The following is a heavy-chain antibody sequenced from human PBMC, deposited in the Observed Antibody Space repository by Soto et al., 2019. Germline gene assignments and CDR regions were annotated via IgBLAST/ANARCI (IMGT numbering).Heavy chain of an antibody. J-gene: IGHJ4*02. CDR3: ARDWGVKYDASSAYIPHLDQ. Sequence: GGSLRLSCAASGFNIYSYGMNWVRQAPGKGPEWVSFISLSGSDEYYADSVKGRFTISRDQAKNSLYLQMNSLGDDNTAVYYCARDWGVKYDASSAYIPHLDQCGQGTLVTVSS. CDR1: GFNIYSYG. CDR2: ISLSGSDE. D-gene: IGHD3-22*01. V-gene: IGHV3-21*01.